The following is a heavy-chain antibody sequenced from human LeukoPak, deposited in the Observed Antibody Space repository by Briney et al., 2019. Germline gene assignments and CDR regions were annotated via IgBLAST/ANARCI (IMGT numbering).Heavy chain of an antibody. CDR1: GFTFSSYE. J-gene: IGHJ4*02. Sequence: PGGSLRLSCAASGFTFSSYEMTWVRQAPGKGLEWVSYIKGGGSPIYYADSVKGRFTISRDNAKNSLYLQMNSLRAEDTAVYYCAKDWRSMIVVVISHWGQGTLVTVSS. CDR2: IKGGGSPI. V-gene: IGHV3-48*03. D-gene: IGHD3-22*01. CDR3: AKDWRSMIVVVISH.